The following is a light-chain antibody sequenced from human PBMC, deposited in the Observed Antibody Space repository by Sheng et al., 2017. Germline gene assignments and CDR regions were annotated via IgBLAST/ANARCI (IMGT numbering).Light chain of an antibody. Sequence: EIVMTQSPATLSVSPGERATLSCRASQSVSSNLAWYQQKPGQAPRLLIYGAFNRATGIPARFSGSGSGTDFTLTISRLEPEDFAVYYCQHYGSSPGYSFGQGTKLEIK. J-gene: IGKJ2*03. CDR3: QHYGSSPGYS. CDR1: QSVSSN. CDR2: GAF. V-gene: IGKV3-20*01.